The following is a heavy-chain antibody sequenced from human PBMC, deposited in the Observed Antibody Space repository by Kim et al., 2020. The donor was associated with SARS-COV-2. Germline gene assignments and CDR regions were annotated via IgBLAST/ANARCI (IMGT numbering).Heavy chain of an antibody. V-gene: IGHV1-24*01. CDR3: ATHSRSYFYYYYGMDV. J-gene: IGHJ6*02. CDR1: GYTLTELS. Sequence: ASVKVSCKVSGYTLTELSMHWVRQAPGKGLEWMGGFDPEDGETIYAQKFQGRVTMTEDTSTDTAYMELSSLRSEDTAVYYCATHSRSYFYYYYGMDVWGQGTTVTVSS. D-gene: IGHD3-3*02. CDR2: FDPEDGET.